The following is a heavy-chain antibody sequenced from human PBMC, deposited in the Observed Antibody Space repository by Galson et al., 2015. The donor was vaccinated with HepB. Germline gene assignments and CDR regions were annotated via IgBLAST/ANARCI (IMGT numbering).Heavy chain of an antibody. Sequence: SVKVSCKASGYSFSNYGLSWIRQAPGPGLEWMGWFSGYDGSTNYAQKFQGRVTMTADASTGTAYLELRNLRSDDTAVYYCARQYCNKGSCDQLDHWGQGTLVTISS. V-gene: IGHV1-18*01. CDR2: FSGYDGST. J-gene: IGHJ4*02. CDR3: ARQYCNKGSCDQLDH. CDR1: GYSFSNYG. D-gene: IGHD2/OR15-2a*01.